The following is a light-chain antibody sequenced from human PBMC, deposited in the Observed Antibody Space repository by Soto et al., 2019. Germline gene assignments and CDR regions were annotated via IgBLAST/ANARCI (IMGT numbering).Light chain of an antibody. Sequence: DIQITHSPSALSASVVDRVTITCRASQSISSWLAWYQQRPGKPPKLLIYDASSLESGVPSRFSGSGSGTDFTLTISSLQPDDSATYYCQQGGTFGQGTRLEI. J-gene: IGKJ5*01. V-gene: IGKV1-5*01. CDR2: DAS. CDR3: QQGGT. CDR1: QSISSW.